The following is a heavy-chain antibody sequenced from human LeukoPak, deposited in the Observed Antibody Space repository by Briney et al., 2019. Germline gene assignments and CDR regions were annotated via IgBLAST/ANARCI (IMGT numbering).Heavy chain of an antibody. D-gene: IGHD6-19*01. V-gene: IGHV1-2*02. CDR2: INPNSGGT. J-gene: IGHJ4*02. CDR3: ARAAVTWIAVAGVDY. Sequence: WASVKVSCKASGYTFTGYYMHWVRQAPGQGLEWMAWINPNSGGTNYAHKFQGRVAMTRDTSISTAYMELSRLRSDDTAVYYCARAAVTWIAVAGVDYWGQGTLVTVSS. CDR1: GYTFTGYY.